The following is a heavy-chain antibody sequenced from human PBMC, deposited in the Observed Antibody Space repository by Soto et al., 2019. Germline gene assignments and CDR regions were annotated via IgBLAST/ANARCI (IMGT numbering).Heavy chain of an antibody. J-gene: IGHJ6*02. V-gene: IGHV1-8*01. CDR1: GYTFTSYD. CDR2: MNPNSGNT. CDR3: ARLITIFGVVYGMDV. D-gene: IGHD3-3*01. Sequence: ASVKVSCKASGYTFTSYDINWVRQATGQGLEWMGWMNPNSGNTGYAQKFQGRVTMTRNTSISTAYMELSSVRSEDTAVYYCARLITIFGVVYGMDVWGHGPTVTVSS.